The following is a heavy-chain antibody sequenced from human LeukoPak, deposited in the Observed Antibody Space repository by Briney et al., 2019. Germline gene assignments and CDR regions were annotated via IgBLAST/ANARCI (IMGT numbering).Heavy chain of an antibody. CDR1: GFTFSSYW. CDR2: IKQDGSEK. Sequence: GGSLRLSCAASGFTFSSYWMSWVRQAPGKGLEWVANIKQDGSEKYYVDSVEGRFTISRDNAKNSLYLQMNSLRAEDTAVYYCARFAVLYYMDVWGKGTTVTVSS. V-gene: IGHV3-7*01. D-gene: IGHD4/OR15-4a*01. CDR3: ARFAVLYYMDV. J-gene: IGHJ6*03.